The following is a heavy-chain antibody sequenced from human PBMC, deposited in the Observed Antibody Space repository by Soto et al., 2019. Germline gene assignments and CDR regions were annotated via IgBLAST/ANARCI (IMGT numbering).Heavy chain of an antibody. V-gene: IGHV3-33*01. CDR2: IWYDGSKK. CDR3: ARRVNLFDN. CDR1: GFTFSSYD. J-gene: IGHJ4*02. Sequence: QVQLVESGGGVVQAGRSLRLSCEASGFTFSSYDMHWVRQAPGKGLEWLAIIWYDGSKKQYGDSVKGRFTISRDNSKNTVYLQMNSLIAEDTAVYYCARRVNLFDNWGQGTLVTVSS.